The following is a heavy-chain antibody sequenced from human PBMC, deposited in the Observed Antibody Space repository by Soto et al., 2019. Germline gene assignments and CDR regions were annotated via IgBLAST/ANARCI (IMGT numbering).Heavy chain of an antibody. CDR1: GGSISSGDYY. V-gene: IGHV4-30-4*01. D-gene: IGHD3-9*01. CDR2: IYYSGST. CDR3: ARGTYYDILTGYYSNYYFDY. J-gene: IGHJ4*02. Sequence: PSETLSLTCTVSGGSISSGDYYWSWIRQPPGKGLEWIGYIYYSGSTYYNPSLKSRVTISVDTSKNQFSLKLSSVTAADTAMYYCARGTYYDILTGYYSNYYFDYWGQGTLVTVSS.